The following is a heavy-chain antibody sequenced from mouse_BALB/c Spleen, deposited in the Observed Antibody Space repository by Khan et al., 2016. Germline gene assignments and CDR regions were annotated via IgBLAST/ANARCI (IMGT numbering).Heavy chain of an antibody. CDR1: GYAFSSYW. CDR3: AKQTRTAEAMDY. D-gene: IGHD1-2*01. Sequence: QVQLQQSGAELVRPGSSVKISCKASGYAFSSYWMNWVKQRPGQGLEWIGQIYPGDGDTNYNGKFKGKATLTADKSSSTAYMQRSSLTSEDSAVEVGAKQTRTAEAMDYWGQGTSVTVSS. V-gene: IGHV1-80*01. J-gene: IGHJ4*01. CDR2: IYPGDGDT.